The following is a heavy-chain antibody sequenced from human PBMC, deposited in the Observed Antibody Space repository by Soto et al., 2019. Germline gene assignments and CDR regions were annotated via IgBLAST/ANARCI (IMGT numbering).Heavy chain of an antibody. CDR2: INHSGST. Sequence: PGGSLRLSCAASGFTFSSYSMNWVRQAPGKGLEWIGEINHSGSTNYNPSLKSRVTISVDTSKNQFSLKLSSVTAADMAVYYCARRGQVYAMTPFDYWGQGTLVTVSS. D-gene: IGHD2-8*01. CDR3: ARRGQVYAMTPFDY. J-gene: IGHJ4*02. V-gene: IGHV4-34*08. CDR1: GFTFSSYS.